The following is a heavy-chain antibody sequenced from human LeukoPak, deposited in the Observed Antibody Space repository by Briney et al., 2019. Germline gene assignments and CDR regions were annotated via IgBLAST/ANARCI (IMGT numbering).Heavy chain of an antibody. V-gene: IGHV3-7*01. D-gene: IGHD2-21*01. CDR3: ARYCGGDCYGMDV. CDR2: TNQDGSEE. J-gene: IGHJ6*02. Sequence: GGSLRLSCSASGFTFSTYWMSWVRQAPGKGLEWVANTNQDGSEEHYADSVKGRFTISRDNAKNSLYLQMNSLRAEDTAVYYCARYCGGDCYGMDVWGQGTTVIVSS. CDR1: GFTFSTYW.